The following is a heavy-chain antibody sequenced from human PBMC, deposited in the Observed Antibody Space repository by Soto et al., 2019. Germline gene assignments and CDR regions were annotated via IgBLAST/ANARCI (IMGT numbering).Heavy chain of an antibody. V-gene: IGHV1-69*13. CDR2: FIPVYRTL. J-gene: IGHJ4*02. CDR3: ATGVIWIGYFTVDS. CDR1: GGSFGNSA. D-gene: IGHD3-3*01. Sequence: SVKVSCKASGGSFGNSAINWVRQTPGQGLEWLGGFIPVYRTLNYAQKFQGRVTITADESTGTAYMTLSSLASDDTAVYYCATGVIWIGYFTVDSWGQGTRVTASS.